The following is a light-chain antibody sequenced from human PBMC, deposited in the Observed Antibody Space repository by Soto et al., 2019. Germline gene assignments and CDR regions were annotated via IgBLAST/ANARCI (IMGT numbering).Light chain of an antibody. V-gene: IGKV3-20*01. J-gene: IGKJ3*01. CDR1: QSVSSNY. Sequence: ELALAQSPGTLSLSPGERATLSCRASQSVSSNYLAWYQQKSGQAPRILIYGISSRATGIPDRFSGSGSGTDFTLTISRLEPEDFAVYYCQQYGGSFRVFGPGTKVDI. CDR2: GIS. CDR3: QQYGGSFRV.